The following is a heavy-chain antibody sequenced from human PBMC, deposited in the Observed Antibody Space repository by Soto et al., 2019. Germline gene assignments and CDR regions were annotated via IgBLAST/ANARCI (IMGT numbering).Heavy chain of an antibody. CDR3: AGGTCYFDY. CDR1: GFTFSNYG. CDR2: ILYDGSNK. V-gene: IGHV3-33*01. D-gene: IGHD1-26*01. Sequence: PGGSLRLSCAASGFTFSNYGMHWSRQAPGKGLEWVAAILYDGSNKYYADSVKGRFTISRDNSKNTLYLQMNSLRAEDTAVYYCAGGTCYFDYCGQGTLVIVSS. J-gene: IGHJ4*02.